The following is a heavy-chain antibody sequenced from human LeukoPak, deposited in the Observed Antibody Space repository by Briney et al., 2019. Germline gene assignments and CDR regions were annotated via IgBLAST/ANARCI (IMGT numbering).Heavy chain of an antibody. Sequence: GGSLRLSCAASGFSFSTYSMNWVRQAPGKGLEWVSFISSSSKTIYCADSVKGRFTISRDNAKNSLYLQMNSLRDEDTAVYYCARSLDYWGQGTLVTVSS. CDR2: ISSSSKTI. CDR3: ARSLDY. CDR1: GFSFSTYS. V-gene: IGHV3-48*02. J-gene: IGHJ4*02.